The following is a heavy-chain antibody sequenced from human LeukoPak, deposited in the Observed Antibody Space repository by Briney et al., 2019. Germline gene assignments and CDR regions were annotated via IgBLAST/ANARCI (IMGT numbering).Heavy chain of an antibody. CDR2: IYYSGST. V-gene: IGHV4-59*01. J-gene: IGHJ4*02. D-gene: IGHD5-24*01. CDR3: ARVGSGMATIGGPDY. CDR1: GGSISSYY. Sequence: PSETLSLTCTVSGGSISSYYWSWIRQPPGKGLEWIGYIYYSGSTNYNPSLKSRVTISVDTSKNQFSLKLSSVTAADTAVYYCARVGSGMATIGGPDYWGQGTLVTVSS.